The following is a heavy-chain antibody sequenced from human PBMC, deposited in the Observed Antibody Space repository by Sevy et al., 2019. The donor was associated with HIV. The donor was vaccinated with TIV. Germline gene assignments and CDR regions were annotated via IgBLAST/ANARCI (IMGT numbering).Heavy chain of an antibody. V-gene: IGHV1-18*01. CDR1: GYIFTNSG. D-gene: IGHD3-10*01. J-gene: IGHJ4*02. CDR3: ERVPTYHYGSATYFDY. CDR2: IGVYNGNL. Sequence: ASVKVSCKTSGYIFTNSGITWVRQAPGQGLEWMGWIGVYNGNLKYAQKFQGRVTMTTDTSTSTAYMELTSLRSDDTGVYYCERVPTYHYGSATYFDYWGQGTLVTVSS.